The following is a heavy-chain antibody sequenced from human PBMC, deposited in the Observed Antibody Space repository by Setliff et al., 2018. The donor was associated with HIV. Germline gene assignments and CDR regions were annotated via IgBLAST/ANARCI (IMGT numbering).Heavy chain of an antibody. CDR1: GYSFTGYY. D-gene: IGHD3-10*01. J-gene: IGHJ6*03. V-gene: IGHV1-69*10. CDR3: ARALAAAHYGSGSYLGYYYMDV. CDR2: IIPILGIA. Sequence: SVKVSCKASGYSFTGYYVNWVRQAPGQGLEWMGRIIPILGIANYAQKFQGRVTITTDESTSTAYMELSSLRSEDTAVYYCARALAAAHYGSGSYLGYYYMDVWGKGTTVTVSS.